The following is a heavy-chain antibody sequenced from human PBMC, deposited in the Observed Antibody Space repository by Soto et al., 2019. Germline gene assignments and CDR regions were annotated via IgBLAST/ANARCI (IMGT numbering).Heavy chain of an antibody. J-gene: IGHJ5*02. V-gene: IGHV4-30-4*01. CDR2: IYYSGST. CDR3: ARRIPYCSGGSCYSSWFDP. D-gene: IGHD2-15*01. CDR1: GGSISSGDYY. Sequence: QVQLQESGPGLVKPSQTLSLTCTVSGGSISSGDYYWSWIRQPPGKGLEWIGYIYYSGSTYYNPSLKSRVTISVDTSKNQFSLKLSSVTAADTAVYYCARRIPYCSGGSCYSSWFDPWGQGTLVTVSS.